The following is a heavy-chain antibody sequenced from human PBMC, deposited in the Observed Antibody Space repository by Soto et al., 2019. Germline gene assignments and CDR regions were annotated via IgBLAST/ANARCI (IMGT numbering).Heavy chain of an antibody. CDR3: ARDRHCTNGVCYPYWYFDL. V-gene: IGHV3-13*01. Sequence: PGGSLRLSCAASGFTFSSYDMHWVRQATGEGLEWVSAIGTAGDTYYPGSVKGRFTISRENAKNSLYLQMNSLRAEDTAVYYCARDRHCTNGVCYPYWYFDLWGRGTLVTVSS. CDR1: GFTFSSYD. J-gene: IGHJ2*01. CDR2: IGTAGDT. D-gene: IGHD2-8*01.